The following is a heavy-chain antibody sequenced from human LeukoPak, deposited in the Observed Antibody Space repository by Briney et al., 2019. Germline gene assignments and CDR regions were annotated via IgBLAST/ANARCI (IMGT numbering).Heavy chain of an antibody. CDR1: GFTFSSYE. D-gene: IGHD3-10*02. V-gene: IGHV3-48*03. CDR3: AELGITMIGGV. Sequence: GGSLRLPCAASGFTFSSYEMNWVRQAPGKGLEWVSYISSSGSTTYYADSVKGRFTISRDNAKNSLYLQMNSLRAEDTAVYYCAELGITMIGGVWGKGTTVTISS. J-gene: IGHJ6*04. CDR2: ISSSGSTT.